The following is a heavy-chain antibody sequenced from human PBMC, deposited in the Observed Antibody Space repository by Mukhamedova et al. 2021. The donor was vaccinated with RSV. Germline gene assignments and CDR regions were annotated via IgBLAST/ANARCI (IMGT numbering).Heavy chain of an antibody. CDR2: ISAYNGNT. D-gene: IGHD2-2*01. CDR3: ARERGIGVVVPAARMNQYNWFDP. V-gene: IGHV1-18*01. Sequence: GLEWMGWISAYNGNTNYAQKLQGRVTMTTDTSTSTAYMELRSLRSDDTAVYYCARERGIGVVVPAARMNQYNWFDPWGQGTLVTV. J-gene: IGHJ5*02.